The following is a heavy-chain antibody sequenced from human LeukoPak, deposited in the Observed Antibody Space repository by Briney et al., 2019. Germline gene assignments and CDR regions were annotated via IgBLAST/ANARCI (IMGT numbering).Heavy chain of an antibody. Sequence: PGGSLRLSCAAPGFTFSSYAMSWVRQAPGKGLEWVSAISGSGGSTYYADSVKGRFTISRDNSKNTLYLQMNSLRAEDTAVYYCAKVALLWFGELFPLFDYWGQGTLVTVSS. J-gene: IGHJ4*02. CDR2: ISGSGGST. V-gene: IGHV3-23*01. D-gene: IGHD3-10*01. CDR1: GFTFSSYA. CDR3: AKVALLWFGELFPLFDY.